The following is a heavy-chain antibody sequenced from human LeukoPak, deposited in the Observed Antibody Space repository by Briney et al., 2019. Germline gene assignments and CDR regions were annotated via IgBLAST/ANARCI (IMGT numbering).Heavy chain of an antibody. CDR3: ARVRRSGGTCYFDY. Sequence: GGSLRLSCAASGFTFSSYCMTWVRQAPGKGLEWVANIKQDGNEKYYVDSVKGRFTISRDNPKNSLYLQMNTLRAEDTAVYYCARVRRSGGTCYFDYWGQGTLVTVSS. J-gene: IGHJ4*01. D-gene: IGHD2-15*01. CDR1: GFTFSSYC. V-gene: IGHV3-7*05. CDR2: IKQDGNEK.